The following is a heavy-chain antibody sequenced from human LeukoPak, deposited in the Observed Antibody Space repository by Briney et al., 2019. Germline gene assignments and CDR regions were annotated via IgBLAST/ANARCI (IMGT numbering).Heavy chain of an antibody. CDR1: GFTVSSNY. D-gene: IGHD3-10*01. CDR2: IYSGGST. CDR3: ARVLLWFGESLYHY. Sequence: GGSLRLSCAASGFTVSSNYMSWVRQAPGKGLEWVSVIYSGGSTYYADSVKGRFTISRDNSKNTLYLQMNSLRAEDTAVYYCARVLLWFGESLYHYWGQGTLVTVSS. V-gene: IGHV3-53*01. J-gene: IGHJ4*02.